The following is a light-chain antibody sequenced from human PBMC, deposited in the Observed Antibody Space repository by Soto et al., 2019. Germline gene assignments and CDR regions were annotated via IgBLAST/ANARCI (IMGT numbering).Light chain of an antibody. J-gene: IGKJ1*01. CDR2: DAS. CDR1: QSVSKT. V-gene: IGKV3D-15*01. CDR3: QPYNNWPRT. Sequence: EIVLTQSPAPLSVSPGERATLSCRASQSVSKTLAWYQQTPGQAPMLVIYDASRWATGIPARFSGSGSGTEFTLTISSLQSEDFAVYYCQPYNNWPRTFGQGTKVDIK.